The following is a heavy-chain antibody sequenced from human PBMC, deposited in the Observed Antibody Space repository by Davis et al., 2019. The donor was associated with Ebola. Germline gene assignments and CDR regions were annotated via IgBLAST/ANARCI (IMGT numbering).Heavy chain of an antibody. CDR1: GFTFSDYY. CDR3: ARDGGEYWFDP. V-gene: IGHV3-11*05. J-gene: IGHJ5*02. CDR2: ISSSSSYT. Sequence: GESLKISCAASGFTFSDYYMSWIRQAPGKGLEWVSYISSSSSYTNYADSVKGRFTISRDNAKNSLYLQMNSLRAEDTAVYYCARDGGEYWFDPWGQGTLVTVSS. D-gene: IGHD3-16*01.